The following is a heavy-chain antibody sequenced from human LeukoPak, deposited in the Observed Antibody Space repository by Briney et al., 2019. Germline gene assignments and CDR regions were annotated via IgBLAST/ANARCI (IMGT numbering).Heavy chain of an antibody. CDR2: INLGDSET. D-gene: IGHD2-21*02. J-gene: IGHJ3*02. Sequence: GESLKISCEASGHSFTNHWIGWVRQMPGKGLEWMGIINLGDSETQYSPSFQGQVTISLDKSISTAYLQWSSLKASDTAMYYCARPGAYCGGDCYWDAFDIWGQGTMVTVSS. CDR3: ARPGAYCGGDCYWDAFDI. V-gene: IGHV5-51*01. CDR1: GHSFTNHW.